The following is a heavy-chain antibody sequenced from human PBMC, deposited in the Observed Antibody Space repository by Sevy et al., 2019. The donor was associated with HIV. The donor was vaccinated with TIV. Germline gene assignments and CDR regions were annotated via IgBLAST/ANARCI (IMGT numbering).Heavy chain of an antibody. CDR2: IKQEGSEK. V-gene: IGHV3-7*03. J-gene: IGHJ4*02. D-gene: IGHD3-3*01. CDR1: GFTFTTYW. CDR3: ARYDFRSRSHDFFDY. Sequence: GGSLRLSCAASGFTFTTYWMSCVRQAPGKGLEWVANIKQEGSEKFYVDSVKGRFTISRDNSKNSLYLQMNSLRAEDTAVYYCARYDFRSRSHDFFDYWGQGTLVTVSS.